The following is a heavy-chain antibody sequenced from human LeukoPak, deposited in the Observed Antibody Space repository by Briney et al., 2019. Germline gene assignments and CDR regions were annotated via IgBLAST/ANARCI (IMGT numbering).Heavy chain of an antibody. Sequence: ASVKVSCKASGYTFTGYYMHWVRQAPGQGLEWMGWIHPNSGGTNYAQKFQGRVTMTRDTSISTAYMELSTLRSDDTAVYYCARGSLIRSMVRGVSDYWGQGTLVTVSS. CDR3: ARGSLIRSMVRGVSDY. D-gene: IGHD3-10*01. V-gene: IGHV1-2*02. CDR1: GYTFTGYY. CDR2: IHPNSGGT. J-gene: IGHJ4*02.